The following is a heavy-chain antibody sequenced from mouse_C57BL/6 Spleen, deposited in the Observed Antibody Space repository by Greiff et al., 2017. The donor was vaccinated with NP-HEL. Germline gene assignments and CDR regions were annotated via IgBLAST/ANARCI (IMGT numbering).Heavy chain of an antibody. J-gene: IGHJ4*01. CDR2: INPNNGGT. V-gene: IGHV1-26*01. CDR1: GYTFTDYY. Sequence: VQLQQSGPELVKPGASVKISCKASGYTFTDYYMNWVKQSHGKSLEWIGDINPNNGGTSYNQKFKGKATLTVDKSSSTAYMELRSLTSEDSAVYYCARDGYYGYEGGPMDYWGQGTSVTVSS. CDR3: ARDGYYGYEGGPMDY. D-gene: IGHD2-2*01.